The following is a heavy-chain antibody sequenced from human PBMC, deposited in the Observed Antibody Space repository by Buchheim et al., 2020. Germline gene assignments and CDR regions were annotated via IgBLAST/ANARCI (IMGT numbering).Heavy chain of an antibody. D-gene: IGHD5-24*01. CDR3: ARAGGTQRWAYEIPFNWFDP. Sequence: EVQLLESGGGLVQPGGSLRLSCAASGFTFSSYAMSWVRQAPGKGLEWVSSISSSSSYIYYADSVKGRFTISRDNAKNSLYLQMNSLRAEDTAVYYCARAGGTQRWAYEIPFNWFDPWGQGTL. J-gene: IGHJ5*02. CDR2: ISSSSSYI. V-gene: IGHV3-21*01. CDR1: GFTFSSYA.